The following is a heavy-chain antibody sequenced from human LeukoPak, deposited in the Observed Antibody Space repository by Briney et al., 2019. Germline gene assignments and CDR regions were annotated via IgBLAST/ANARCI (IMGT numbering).Heavy chain of an antibody. J-gene: IGHJ6*03. V-gene: IGHV3-23*01. CDR3: AKVGYCSGGSCYSIYYYYYMDV. Sequence: PGGSLRLSCAAYGFTFKNYAMSWVRQAPGKRLEWVSGISTFSSTINYADPVKGRFTISRDNSKNTLYLQMNSLRAEDTAVYYCAKVGYCSGGSCYSIYYYYYMDVWGKGTTVTVSS. D-gene: IGHD2-15*01. CDR2: ISTFSSTI. CDR1: GFTFKNYA.